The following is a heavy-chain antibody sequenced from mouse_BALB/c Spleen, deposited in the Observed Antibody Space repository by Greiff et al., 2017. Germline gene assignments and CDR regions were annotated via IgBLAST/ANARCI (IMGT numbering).Heavy chain of an antibody. D-gene: IGHD2-1*01. J-gene: IGHJ2*01. CDR3: ARGYGNYLLFDY. CDR1: GYSITSDYA. Sequence: VQLQQSGPGLVKPSQSLSLTCTVTGYSITSDYAWNWIRQFPGNKLEWMGYIRYSGSTSYNPSLKSRISITRDTSKNQFFLQLNSVTTEDTATYYCARGYGNYLLFDYWGQGTTLTVSA. CDR2: IRYSGST. V-gene: IGHV3-2*02.